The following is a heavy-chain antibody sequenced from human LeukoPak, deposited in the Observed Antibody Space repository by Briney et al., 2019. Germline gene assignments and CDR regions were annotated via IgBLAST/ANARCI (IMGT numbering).Heavy chain of an antibody. CDR1: GDSIRSSY. CDR3: ARERGGQRSGQFDQ. D-gene: IGHD2-15*01. CDR2: IYYSGSA. V-gene: IGHV4-59*01. J-gene: IGHJ4*02. Sequence: SETLSLTCTVSGDSIRSSYWSWIRQPPGETLEWVGYIYYSGSANYNPSLKDRVSMSVDTSKNQLSPRLSSVTAADTAVYYCARERGGQRSGQFDQWGQGILVTVSS.